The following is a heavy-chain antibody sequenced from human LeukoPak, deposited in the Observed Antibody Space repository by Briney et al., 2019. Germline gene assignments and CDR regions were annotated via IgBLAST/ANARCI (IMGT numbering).Heavy chain of an antibody. V-gene: IGHV4-34*01. D-gene: IGHD5-18*01. CDR3: ARRRRGYSYGSLGDWFDP. Sequence: SETLSLTCAVYGGSFSGYYWSWIRQPPGKGLEWIGEINHSGSTNYNPSLKSRVTISVDTSKNQFSLKLSSVTAADTAVYYCARRRRGYSYGSLGDWFDPWGQGTLVTDSS. J-gene: IGHJ5*02. CDR1: GGSFSGYY. CDR2: INHSGST.